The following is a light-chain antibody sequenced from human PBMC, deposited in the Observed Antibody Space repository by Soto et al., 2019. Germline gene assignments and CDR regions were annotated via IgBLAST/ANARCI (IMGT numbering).Light chain of an antibody. CDR1: QNIVNC. J-gene: IGKJ1*01. V-gene: IGKV1-39*01. CDR3: QQTYSGRA. CDR2: AAS. Sequence: DIQMTQSPSSLTASVGDTVTITCRTRQNIVNCVNWYQQRPGKAPDLLISAASTLHSGDPSRFSDSGSGTVFTLTISSLQPEDFATYYCQQTYSGRAFGQGTKVDIK.